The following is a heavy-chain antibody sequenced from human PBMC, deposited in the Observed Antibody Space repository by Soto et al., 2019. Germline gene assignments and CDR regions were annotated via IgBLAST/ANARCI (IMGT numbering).Heavy chain of an antibody. Sequence: QVQLQESGPGLVKPSETLSLTCTVSGASVSSGNYYWSWIRQPPGKGLECIGYISYSGSTNYNPSLKSRVTISIDTSKNQFSLKLSSVTAADTAVYYCARGGWSLDYWGQGTLVTVSS. CDR3: ARGGWSLDY. CDR2: ISYSGST. V-gene: IGHV4-61*01. J-gene: IGHJ4*02. CDR1: GASVSSGNYY. D-gene: IGHD2-15*01.